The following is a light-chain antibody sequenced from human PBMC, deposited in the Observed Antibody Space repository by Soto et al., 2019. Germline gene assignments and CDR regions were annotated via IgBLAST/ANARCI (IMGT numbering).Light chain of an antibody. Sequence: QSVLTQPPSASGSPGQSVTISCTGTSSDVGAYKFVSWYQQYPGKAPKLMIYEVSKRPSGVPDRFSGSKSGNTSSLTVSGHQADDEAYYCAASDVGRDICVFGGGTKLTVL. CDR3: ASDVGRDICV. J-gene: IGLJ3*02. CDR1: SSDVGAYKF. CDR2: EVS. V-gene: IGLV2-8*01.